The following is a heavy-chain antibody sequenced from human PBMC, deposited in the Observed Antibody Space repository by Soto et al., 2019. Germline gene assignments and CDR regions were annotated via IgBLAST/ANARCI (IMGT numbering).Heavy chain of an antibody. CDR2: ISSSGGST. CDR3: ITAVTASLFDY. J-gene: IGHJ4*02. D-gene: IGHD4-17*01. CDR1: GFTFSSYA. V-gene: IGHV3-64*04. Sequence: GGSLRLSCSASGFTFSSYAMHWVRQAPGKGLEYVSAISSSGGSTYYADSVKGRFTISRDNSKNTLYLQLNSLRAEDTAVYYCITAVTASLFDYWGQGTLVTVSS.